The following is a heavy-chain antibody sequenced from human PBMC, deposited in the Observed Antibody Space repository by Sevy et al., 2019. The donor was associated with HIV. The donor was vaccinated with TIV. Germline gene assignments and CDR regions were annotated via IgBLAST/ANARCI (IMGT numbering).Heavy chain of an antibody. Sequence: GESLKISCAASGFTVSSNYMSWVRQAPGKGLEWVSVIYSGGSTYYADSVKGRFTISRDNSKNTLYLQMNSLRAEDTAVYYCARYYGDYPYAFDIWGQGTMVTVSS. CDR3: ARYYGDYPYAFDI. V-gene: IGHV3-53*01. J-gene: IGHJ3*02. CDR1: GFTVSSNY. D-gene: IGHD4-17*01. CDR2: IYSGGST.